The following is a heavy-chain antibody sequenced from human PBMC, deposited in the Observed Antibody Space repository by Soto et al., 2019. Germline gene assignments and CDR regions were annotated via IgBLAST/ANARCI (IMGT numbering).Heavy chain of an antibody. CDR3: ARDQRLSTVTTFNSYYYYYGMDV. J-gene: IGHJ6*02. Sequence: PGGSLRLSCAASGFTVSSNYMSWVRQAPGKGLEWVSVIYSGGSTYYADSVKGRFTISRDNSKNTLYLQMNSLRAEDTAVYYCARDQRLSTVTTFNSYYYYYGMDVWGQGTTVTVSS. CDR2: IYSGGST. D-gene: IGHD4-17*01. CDR1: GFTVSSNY. V-gene: IGHV3-53*01.